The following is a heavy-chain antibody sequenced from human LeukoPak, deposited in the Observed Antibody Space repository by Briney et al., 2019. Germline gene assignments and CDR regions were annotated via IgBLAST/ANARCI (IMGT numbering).Heavy chain of an antibody. D-gene: IGHD3-10*01. Sequence: KASETLSLTCTVSDGSISSYYWSWIRQPAGKGLEWIGRIYTSGSTNYNPSLKSRVTMSVDTSKNQFSLKLSSVTAADTAVYYCARLTMVRGVIPYFDYWGQGTPVTVSS. CDR3: ARLTMVRGVIPYFDY. CDR1: DGSISSYY. CDR2: IYTSGST. J-gene: IGHJ4*02. V-gene: IGHV4-4*07.